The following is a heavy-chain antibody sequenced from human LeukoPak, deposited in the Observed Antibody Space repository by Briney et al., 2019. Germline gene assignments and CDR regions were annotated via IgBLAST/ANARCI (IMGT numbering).Heavy chain of an antibody. V-gene: IGHV3-7*01. CDR3: ARASSGSYSYYYYMDV. CDR2: IKQDGSEK. Sequence: QPGGSLRLSCVASAFTFSNYWMTWVRQAPGKGLEWVANIKQDGSEKYYVDSVKGRFTISRDNAKNSLYLLMNSLRAEDTAVYYCARASSGSYSYYYYMDVWGKGTTVTVSS. CDR1: AFTFSNYW. J-gene: IGHJ6*03. D-gene: IGHD1-26*01.